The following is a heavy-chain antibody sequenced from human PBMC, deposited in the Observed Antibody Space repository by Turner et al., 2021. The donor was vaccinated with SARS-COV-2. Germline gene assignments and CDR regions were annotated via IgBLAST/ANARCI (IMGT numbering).Heavy chain of an antibody. CDR1: GFTFSSSA. D-gene: IGHD1-26*01. V-gene: IGHV3-23*01. Sequence: EVQLLESGGGLVQPGGSLRLSCAASGFTFSSSAMSWVRQAPGKGLEWVSAISVSGGSTYYADSVKGRFTISRDNSKNTLYLQMNSLRADDTAVYYCAKDRHTGIVGATSFDYWGQGTLVTVSS. CDR3: AKDRHTGIVGATSFDY. J-gene: IGHJ4*02. CDR2: ISVSGGST.